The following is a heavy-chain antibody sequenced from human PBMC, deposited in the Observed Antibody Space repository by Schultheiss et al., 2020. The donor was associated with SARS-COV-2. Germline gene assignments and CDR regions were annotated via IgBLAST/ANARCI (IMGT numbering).Heavy chain of an antibody. CDR3: ARDRYCSGGSCAPGVFDY. D-gene: IGHD2-15*01. CDR2: IYTSGST. J-gene: IGHJ4*02. V-gene: IGHV4-61*02. CDR1: GGSVSSGSYY. Sequence: SQTLSLTCTVSGGSVSSGSYYWSWIRQPAGKGLEWIGRIYTSGSTNYNPSLKSRVTMSVDTSKNQFSLKLSSVTAADTAVYYCARDRYCSGGSCAPGVFDYWGQGTLVTVSS.